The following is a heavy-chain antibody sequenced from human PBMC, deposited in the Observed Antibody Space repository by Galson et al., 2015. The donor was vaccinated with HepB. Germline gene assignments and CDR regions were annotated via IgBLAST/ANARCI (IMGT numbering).Heavy chain of an antibody. V-gene: IGHV4-30-4*07. CDR3: ASDYYGSGSYDY. CDR1: GGSISSGGYS. CDR2: IYYSGST. J-gene: IGHJ4*02. Sequence: TLSLTCAVSGGSISSGGYSWSWIRQPPGKGLEWIGYIYYSGSTYYNPSLKSRVTISVDTSKNQFSLKLSSVTAADTAVYYCASDYYGSGSYDYWGQGTLVTVSS. D-gene: IGHD3-10*01.